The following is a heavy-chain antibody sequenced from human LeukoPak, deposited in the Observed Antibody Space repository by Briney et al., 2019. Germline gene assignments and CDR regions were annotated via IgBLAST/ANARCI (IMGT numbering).Heavy chain of an antibody. CDR1: GGSISSYY. CDR3: ARHVAYYDILTDFGYHWFDP. J-gene: IGHJ5*02. V-gene: IGHV4-59*08. Sequence: PSETLSLTCTVSGGSISSYYWSWIRQPPGKGLEWIGYIYYSGSTNYNPSLKSRVTISVDTSKNQFSLKLSSVTAADTAVYYCARHVAYYDILTDFGYHWFDPWGQGTLVTVSS. CDR2: IYYSGST. D-gene: IGHD3-9*01.